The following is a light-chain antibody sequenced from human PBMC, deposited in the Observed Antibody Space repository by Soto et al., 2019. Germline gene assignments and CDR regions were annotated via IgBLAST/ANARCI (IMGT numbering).Light chain of an antibody. CDR1: SSDIGGYNY. V-gene: IGLV2-14*03. Sequence: QSALTQPASVSGSPGQSITISCTGTSSDIGGYNYVSWYQQHPGKAPKLMIYDVSDRPSGVSNRFSGSKSGNTASLTISWLQSEDEADYYCASYASRNTVLFGGGTKVTVL. J-gene: IGLJ2*01. CDR2: DVS. CDR3: ASYASRNTVL.